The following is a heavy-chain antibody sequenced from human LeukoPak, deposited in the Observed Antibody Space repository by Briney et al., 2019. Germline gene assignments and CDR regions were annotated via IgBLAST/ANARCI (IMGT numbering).Heavy chain of an antibody. D-gene: IGHD3-22*01. Sequence: GESLKISCKGSGYSFTNYWIAWVRQMPGKGLEWMGIIYPGDSDIRYSPSFQGQVTISADKSISTAYLQWSSLKASDTAMYYCARQGEVVVTWPEDYFDYWGQGTLVTVSS. CDR1: GYSFTNYW. CDR3: ARQGEVVVTWPEDYFDY. CDR2: IYPGDSDI. V-gene: IGHV5-51*01. J-gene: IGHJ4*02.